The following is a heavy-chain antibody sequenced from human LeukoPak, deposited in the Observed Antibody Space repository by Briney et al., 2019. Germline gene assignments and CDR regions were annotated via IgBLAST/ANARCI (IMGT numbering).Heavy chain of an antibody. Sequence: SVKVSCKASGGTFSSYAISWVRQAPGQGLEWMGGIIPIFGTANYAQKFQGRVTITTDESTSTAYMELSSLRSEDTAVYYCARGITYYDFWSGYYNPVSWFDPWGRGTLVTVSS. J-gene: IGHJ5*02. D-gene: IGHD3-3*01. V-gene: IGHV1-69*05. CDR2: IIPIFGTA. CDR1: GGTFSSYA. CDR3: ARGITYYDFWSGYYNPVSWFDP.